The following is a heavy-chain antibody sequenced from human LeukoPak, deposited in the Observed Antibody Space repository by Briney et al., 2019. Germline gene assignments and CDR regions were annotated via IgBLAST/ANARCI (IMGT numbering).Heavy chain of an antibody. Sequence: ASVKVSCKASGGTFSSYAISWERQAPGQGLEWMGGIIPIFGTANYAQKFQGRVTITTDESTSTAYMELSSLRSEDTAVYYCARDTHKYCSSTSCYPRSERYYYYYYMDVWGKGTTVTVSS. CDR3: ARDTHKYCSSTSCYPRSERYYYYYYMDV. CDR2: IIPIFGTA. J-gene: IGHJ6*03. D-gene: IGHD2-2*01. V-gene: IGHV1-69*05. CDR1: GGTFSSYA.